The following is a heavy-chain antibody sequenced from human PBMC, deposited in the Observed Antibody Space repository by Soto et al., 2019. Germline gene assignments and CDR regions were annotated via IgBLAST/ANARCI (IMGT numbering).Heavy chain of an antibody. J-gene: IGHJ4*02. CDR2: ISYDGSNK. V-gene: IGHV3-30*18. Sequence: PVGSLRLSCAASGFTFSSYGMHWVRQAPGKGLEWVAVISYDGSNKYYADSVKGRFTISRDNSKNTLYLQMNSLRAEDTAVYYCAKLRYYYDSSSIDYWGQGT. CDR3: AKLRYYYDSSSIDY. D-gene: IGHD3-22*01. CDR1: GFTFSSYG.